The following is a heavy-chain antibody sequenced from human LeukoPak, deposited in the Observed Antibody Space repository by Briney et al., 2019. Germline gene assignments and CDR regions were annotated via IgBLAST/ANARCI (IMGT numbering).Heavy chain of an antibody. CDR1: GGSFSGYY. J-gene: IGHJ4*02. CDR3: SKGRAFSGWYRY. CDR2: INHSGST. D-gene: IGHD6-19*01. V-gene: IGHV4-34*01. Sequence: SETLSLTCAVYGGSFSGYYWSWIRQPPGKGLEWMGKINHSGSTNYNPSLKIRVTISVDTSKNQFPLKLISVTAADTAAAYHSKGRAFSGWYRYWGRGTLVSVSS.